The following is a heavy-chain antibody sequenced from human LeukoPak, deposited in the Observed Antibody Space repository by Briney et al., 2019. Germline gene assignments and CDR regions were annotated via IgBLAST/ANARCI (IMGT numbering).Heavy chain of an antibody. Sequence: DSVKGRFTISRDTPKSTLYLQMNNLRPEDTAVYFCAKENLSWNDVGPRGYFDYWGLGTLVTVSS. CDR3: AKENLSWNDVGPRGYFDY. V-gene: IGHV3-30*02. D-gene: IGHD1-1*01. J-gene: IGHJ4*02.